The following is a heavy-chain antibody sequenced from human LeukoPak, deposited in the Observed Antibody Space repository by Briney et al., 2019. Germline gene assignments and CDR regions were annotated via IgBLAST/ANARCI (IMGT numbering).Heavy chain of an antibody. D-gene: IGHD3-10*01. CDR2: FSGSWGST. CDR1: GFTFSSYA. Sequence: GGSLRLSCAASGFTFSSYAVSWVRQAPGKGLEWGSAFSGSWGSTYYADSVKCRFTISRDNSKNTLYLQMNSLRAEDTAVYYCSCGAGGSGTYGNWFDPWGQGTLVTDSS. J-gene: IGHJ5*02. V-gene: IGHV3-23*01. CDR3: SCGAGGSGTYGNWFDP.